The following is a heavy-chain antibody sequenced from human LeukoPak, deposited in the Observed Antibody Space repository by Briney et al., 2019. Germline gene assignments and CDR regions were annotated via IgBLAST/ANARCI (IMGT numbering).Heavy chain of an antibody. J-gene: IGHJ6*03. V-gene: IGHV1-69*05. Sequence: ASVKVSCKASGGTFSSYSITWVRQAPGRGLEWMGGIMPLFNTANYAQQFQGRVTITTDESTSTAYMELSSLRFEDTAMYYCARVDRYHYYLDVWGKGTTVTVSS. CDR2: IMPLFNTA. CDR3: ARVDRYHYYLDV. CDR1: GGTFSSYS.